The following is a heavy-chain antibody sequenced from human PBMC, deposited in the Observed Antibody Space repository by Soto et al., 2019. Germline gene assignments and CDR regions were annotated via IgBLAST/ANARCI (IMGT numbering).Heavy chain of an antibody. Sequence: GSLRLSCAASGFTFSSYWMHWARQTPGKGLVWVLRINSDGSITSYADTVKGRFTISRDNAKSTLFLQMNSLRAEDTAVYYCARNVGRADGYYWGQGSLVTVSS. CDR2: INSDGSIT. J-gene: IGHJ4*02. D-gene: IGHD3-10*02. CDR1: GFTFSSYW. CDR3: ARNVGRADGYY. V-gene: IGHV3-74*01.